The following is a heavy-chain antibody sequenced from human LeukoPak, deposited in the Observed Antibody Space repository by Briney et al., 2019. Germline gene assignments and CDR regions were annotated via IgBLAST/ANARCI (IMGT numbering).Heavy chain of an antibody. CDR1: GGSISSGDYY. Sequence: SETLSLTCTVSGGSISSGDYYWSWIRQPPGKGPERVGYIYYSGSTYHNPSLTSGVTISVDTSKNQFSLKLSSVTAADTAVYYCARVRIDCSSTSCYRERFDYWGQGTLVTVSS. CDR3: ARVRIDCSSTSCYRERFDY. D-gene: IGHD2-2*01. V-gene: IGHV4-30-4*08. J-gene: IGHJ4*02. CDR2: IYYSGST.